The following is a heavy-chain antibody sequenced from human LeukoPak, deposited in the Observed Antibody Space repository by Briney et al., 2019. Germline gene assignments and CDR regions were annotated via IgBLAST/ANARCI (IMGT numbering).Heavy chain of an antibody. CDR3: ARDGRVRFLEWPQDYFDY. J-gene: IGHJ4*02. CDR2: ISAYNGNT. V-gene: IGHV1-18*01. Sequence: ASVKVSCKASGYTFTSHGISWVRQAPGQGLEWMGWISAYNGNTNYAQKLQGRVTMTTDTSTSTAYMELRSLRSDDTAVYYCARDGRVRFLEWPQDYFDYWGQGTLVTVSS. CDR1: GYTFTSHG. D-gene: IGHD3-3*01.